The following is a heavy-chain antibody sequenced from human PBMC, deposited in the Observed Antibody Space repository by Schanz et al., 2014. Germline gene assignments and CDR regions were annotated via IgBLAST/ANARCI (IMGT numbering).Heavy chain of an antibody. CDR3: AADSEWFGESPSAFDI. Sequence: QVQLLQSGGEVRKPGTSVRVSCKASGYTLPSHGIGWVRQAPGQGLEWMGWISGHNGNTNYAQKFQGRVTMSTDTSTSTAYMEMRSLTSDDTAVYYCAADSEWFGESPSAFDIWGQGTMVTVSS. CDR1: GYTLPSHG. V-gene: IGHV1-18*01. CDR2: ISGHNGNT. J-gene: IGHJ3*02. D-gene: IGHD3-10*01.